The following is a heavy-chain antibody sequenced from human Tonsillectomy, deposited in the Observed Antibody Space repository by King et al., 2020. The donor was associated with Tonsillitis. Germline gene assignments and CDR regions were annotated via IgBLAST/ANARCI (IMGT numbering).Heavy chain of an antibody. CDR3: ARHEHYYDRSGYYHESNAFDI. Sequence: VQLQESGPGLVKPSETLSLTCTVSGGSISSYYCSWIRQPPGKGLEWIGYIYYSGTTNYNPSLRSRVTISVDTSKNQFSLKLSSVTAADTAVYYCARHEHYYDRSGYYHESNAFDIWGQGTLVTVSS. V-gene: IGHV4-59*08. D-gene: IGHD3-22*01. J-gene: IGHJ3*02. CDR2: IYYSGTT. CDR1: GGSISSYY.